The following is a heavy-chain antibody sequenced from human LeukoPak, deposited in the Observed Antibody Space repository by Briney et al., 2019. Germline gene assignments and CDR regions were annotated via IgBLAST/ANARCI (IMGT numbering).Heavy chain of an antibody. J-gene: IGHJ4*02. CDR1: GFTFSNAW. V-gene: IGHV3-15*01. D-gene: IGHD5-24*01. CDR2: IKGNTDGGTT. CDR3: TTNRRQEMATIPNFDY. Sequence: GGSLRLSCAASGFTFSNAWMSWVRQAPGQGLEWVGCIKGNTDGGTTDYAAPVKGRFTISRDDSKNTLYLQMNSLKTEDTAVYYCTTNRRQEMATIPNFDYWGQGTLVTVSS.